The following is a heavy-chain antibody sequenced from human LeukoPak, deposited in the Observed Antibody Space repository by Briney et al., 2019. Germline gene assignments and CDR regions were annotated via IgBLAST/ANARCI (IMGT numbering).Heavy chain of an antibody. CDR3: ARALMNYDFWSGYYNEDFDY. Sequence: ASVKVSCKASGYTFTSYGISWVRQAPGQGLECMGWINAYNGNTNYAQELQGRVTMTTDTSTSTAYVELGSLRSDDTAVYYCARALMNYDFWSGYYNEDFDYWGQGTLVTVSS. J-gene: IGHJ4*02. CDR1: GYTFTSYG. V-gene: IGHV1-18*01. D-gene: IGHD3-3*01. CDR2: INAYNGNT.